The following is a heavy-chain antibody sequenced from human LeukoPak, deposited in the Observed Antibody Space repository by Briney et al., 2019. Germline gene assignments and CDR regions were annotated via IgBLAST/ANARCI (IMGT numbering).Heavy chain of an antibody. Sequence: ASVKVSCKASGYTFTGYYMHWVRQAPGQGLEWMGWINPNSGGTNYAQKFQGWVTMTRDTSISTAYMELSRLRSDDTAVYYCARGEPSYSSGWLIDNWGQGTLVTVSS. CDR2: INPNSGGT. V-gene: IGHV1-2*04. J-gene: IGHJ4*02. CDR3: ARGEPSYSSGWLIDN. CDR1: GYTFTGYY. D-gene: IGHD6-19*01.